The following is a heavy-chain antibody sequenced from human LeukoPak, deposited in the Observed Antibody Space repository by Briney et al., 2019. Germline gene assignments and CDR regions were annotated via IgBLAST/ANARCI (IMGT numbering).Heavy chain of an antibody. D-gene: IGHD1-26*01. CDR2: INTNTGDP. CDR1: GYTFTSYA. CDR3: ARTHGRVGATFDY. Sequence: ASVKVSCKASGYTFTSYAMNWVRQAPGQGPELMGWINTNTGDPTYVQGFTGRFVFSLDTSVSTAYLQISSLEVEDTAVYYCARTHGRVGATFDYWGQGTLVTVSS. J-gene: IGHJ4*02. V-gene: IGHV7-4-1*02.